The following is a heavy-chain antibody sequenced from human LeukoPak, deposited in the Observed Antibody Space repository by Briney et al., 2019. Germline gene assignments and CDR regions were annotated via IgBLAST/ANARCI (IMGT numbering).Heavy chain of an antibody. V-gene: IGHV3-30*02. Sequence: PGGSLRLSCAASGFIFSSYGMHWVRQAPGKGLEWVAFIRYDGSNKYYADSVKGRFTISRDNSKNTLYLQMNSLRAEDTAVYYCAKDSTRRGGYYDSSGHFDYWGQGTLVTVSS. D-gene: IGHD3-22*01. CDR3: AKDSTRRGGYYDSSGHFDY. CDR2: IRYDGSNK. CDR1: GFIFSSYG. J-gene: IGHJ4*02.